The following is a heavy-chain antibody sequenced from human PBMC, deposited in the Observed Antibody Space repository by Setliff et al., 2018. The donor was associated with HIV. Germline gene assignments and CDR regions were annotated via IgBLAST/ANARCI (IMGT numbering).Heavy chain of an antibody. Sequence: SETLSLTCPVSSGSISGFYWTWIRQPAGKGLEWIGRISASGTTVYNPSLKSRVTISVDTSKNHFSLKLNSVTAADTAVYYCARAPGPYGDYNWFDPWGQGALVTVSS. CDR1: SGSISGFY. V-gene: IGHV4-4*07. J-gene: IGHJ5*02. D-gene: IGHD4-17*01. CDR3: ARAPGPYGDYNWFDP. CDR2: ISASGTT.